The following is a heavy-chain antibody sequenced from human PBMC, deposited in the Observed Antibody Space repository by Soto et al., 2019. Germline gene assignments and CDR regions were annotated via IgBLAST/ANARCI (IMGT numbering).Heavy chain of an antibody. CDR1: GYTFTDHA. J-gene: IGHJ4*02. D-gene: IGHD3-16*01. CDR2: IFYDGSKT. CDR3: TRTLYTRDWGEVFDY. Sequence: QVQLVDSGGGVVQPGGSLRLSCAASGYTFTDHALHWVLQAPGKGLEWVAMIFYDGSKTHYADSVKGRFTISRDSSKSMLFLQMDSLRAADTAVYYCTRTLYTRDWGEVFDYWGQGTLVTVSS. V-gene: IGHV3-30-3*01.